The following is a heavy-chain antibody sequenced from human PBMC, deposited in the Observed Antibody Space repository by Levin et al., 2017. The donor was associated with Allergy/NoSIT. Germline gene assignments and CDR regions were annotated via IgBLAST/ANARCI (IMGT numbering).Heavy chain of an antibody. CDR3: AKDFRSGTTHPYYFDY. CDR1: GFTFDDYA. CDR2: ISWNSGSI. J-gene: IGHJ4*02. D-gene: IGHD4-17*01. Sequence: GGSLRLSCAASGFTFDDYAMHWVRQAPGKGLEWVSGISWNSGSIGYADSVKGRFTISRDNAKNSLYLQMNSLRAEDTALYYCAKDFRSGTTHPYYFDYWGQGTLVTVSS. V-gene: IGHV3-9*01.